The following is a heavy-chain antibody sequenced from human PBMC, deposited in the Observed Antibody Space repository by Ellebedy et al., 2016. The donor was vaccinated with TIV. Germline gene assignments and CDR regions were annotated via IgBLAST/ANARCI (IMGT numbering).Heavy chain of an antibody. CDR2: IKQDGSGK. J-gene: IGHJ4*02. V-gene: IGHV3-7*01. CDR3: ERGRLGELSLY. Sequence: PGGSLRLSCAASGFTFSSYWMSWVRQAPGKGLEWVANIKQDGSGKYYVDSVKGRCTISRDNAKTSLYLQMNSLSAEDTAVYYCERGRLGELSLYWGQGTLVTVSS. CDR1: GFTFSSYW. D-gene: IGHD3-16*02.